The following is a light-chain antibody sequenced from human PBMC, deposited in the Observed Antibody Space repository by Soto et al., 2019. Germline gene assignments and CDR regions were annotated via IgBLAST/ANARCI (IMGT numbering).Light chain of an antibody. V-gene: IGKV3-11*01. CDR3: QQRSNVPT. CDR1: QSVSSY. J-gene: IGKJ4*01. CDR2: DAS. Sequence: EIVLTQSPATLSLSPGERATLSCRASQSVSSYLAWYQQKPGQAPRLLIYDASNRATVIPARFSGRGSGTHFTLTIICLEPEDVAVYYCQQRSNVPTFGGGTKVEIK.